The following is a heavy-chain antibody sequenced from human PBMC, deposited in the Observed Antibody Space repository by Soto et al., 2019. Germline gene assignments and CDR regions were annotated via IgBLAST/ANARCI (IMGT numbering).Heavy chain of an antibody. Sequence: PGESLKISWKGSGYSFTSYWIGWVRQMPGKGLEWMGIIYPGDSGTRYSPSFQGQVTISADKSISTAYLQWSSLKASDTAMYYCARQRGGYSGYRDAFDIWGQGTMVTVSS. CDR3: ARQRGGYSGYRDAFDI. D-gene: IGHD5-12*01. V-gene: IGHV5-51*01. CDR1: GYSFTSYW. CDR2: IYPGDSGT. J-gene: IGHJ3*02.